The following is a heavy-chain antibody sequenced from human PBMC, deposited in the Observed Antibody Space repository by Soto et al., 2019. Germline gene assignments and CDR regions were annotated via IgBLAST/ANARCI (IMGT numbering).Heavy chain of an antibody. J-gene: IGHJ4*01. CDR2: INAGNGNT. V-gene: IGHV1-3*05. Sequence: QVQLVQSGAEEKKPGASVKVSCKASGYTFTGYAMHWVRQAPGQRLELMGWINAGNGNTKYSQKFQGRVTITRDTPASTAYMELSSLRSEDTAVYYCARAVAVPADFDYWGHGTLGTVSS. CDR1: GYTFTGYA. CDR3: ARAVAVPADFDY. D-gene: IGHD6-19*01.